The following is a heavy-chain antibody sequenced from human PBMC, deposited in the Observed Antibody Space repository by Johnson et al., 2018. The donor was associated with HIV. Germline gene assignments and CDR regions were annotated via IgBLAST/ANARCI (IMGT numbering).Heavy chain of an antibody. J-gene: IGHJ3*02. CDR2: ISSSGSTI. D-gene: IGHD4-17*01. Sequence: QVQLVESGGGLIQPGGSLRLSCAASGFIVSNNYMSWIRQAPGKGLEWVSYISSSGSTIYYADSVKGRFIISRDNAKNSLYLQMNSLRAEDTAVYYCAKVGGRHDYGDYLGAFDIWGQGTMVTVSS. CDR3: AKVGGRHDYGDYLGAFDI. V-gene: IGHV3-11*04. CDR1: GFIVSNNY.